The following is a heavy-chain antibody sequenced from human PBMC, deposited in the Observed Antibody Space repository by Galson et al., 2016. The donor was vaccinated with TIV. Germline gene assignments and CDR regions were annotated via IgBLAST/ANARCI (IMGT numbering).Heavy chain of an antibody. Sequence: SVKVSCKASGYTFTIYAMHWVRQAPGQRLGWMGWINAGNGNTKYSQKFQGRVTITRDTSASTAYMELSSLRSEETAVDYCARPPYCGGDCYKYDSSGQGTLVAVSS. V-gene: IGHV1-3*01. CDR1: GYTFTIYA. CDR2: INAGNGNT. CDR3: ARPPYCGGDCYKYDS. J-gene: IGHJ4*02. D-gene: IGHD2-21*01.